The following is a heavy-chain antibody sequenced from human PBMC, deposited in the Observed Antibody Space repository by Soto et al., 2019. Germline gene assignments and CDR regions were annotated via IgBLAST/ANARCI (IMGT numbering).Heavy chain of an antibody. D-gene: IGHD1-26*01. V-gene: IGHV6-1*01. CDR3: TRALSGSYDS. CDR2: TYYRSKWST. Sequence: SQTLSLTCAISGDSVPIKSAAWNWIRQSPSRGLEWLGRTYYRSKWSTDYAVSVKSRITINPDTSKNQFSLQLNSVTPEDTAVYYCTRALSGSYDSWGQGTLVTVSS. CDR1: GDSVPIKSAA. J-gene: IGHJ5*01.